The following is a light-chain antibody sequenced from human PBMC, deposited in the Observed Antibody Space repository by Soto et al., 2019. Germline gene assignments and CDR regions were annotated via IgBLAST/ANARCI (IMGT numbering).Light chain of an antibody. J-gene: IGKJ4*01. CDR3: EQYNSYPLT. Sequence: DIQMTQSPSTLSASVGDIVTITCRSSQSISSWLAWYQQKPGKAPKLLIYKASSLESGVPSRFSGSGYGTEFTLTISSLQPDDFAPYYCEQYNSYPLTFGGGTKVEIK. V-gene: IGKV1-5*03. CDR1: QSISSW. CDR2: KAS.